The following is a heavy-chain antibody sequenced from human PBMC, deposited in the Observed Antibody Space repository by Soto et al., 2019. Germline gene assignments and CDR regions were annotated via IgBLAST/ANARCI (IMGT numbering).Heavy chain of an antibody. CDR1: GGSFSGYY. J-gene: IGHJ4*02. Sequence: QVQLQQWGAGLLKPSETLSLTCAVYGGSFSGYYWSWIRQPPGKGLEWIGEINHSGSTNYNPSHKSRVTISVDTSKTQSTLKLSSVTAAGTAVYYCARGRSARDYWGQGTLVTVSS. D-gene: IGHD6-6*01. CDR2: INHSGST. V-gene: IGHV4-34*01. CDR3: ARGRSARDY.